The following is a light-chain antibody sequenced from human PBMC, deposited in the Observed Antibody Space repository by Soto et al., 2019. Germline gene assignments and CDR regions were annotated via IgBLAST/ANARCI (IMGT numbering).Light chain of an antibody. V-gene: IGLV2-14*01. CDR1: SSDVGGYNY. CDR2: YVS. CDR3: SSYTSSSTVV. Sequence: QSALTQPASVSGSPGQSITISCTGTSSDVGGYNYVSWYQQHPGKAPKLMIYYVSNRPSGVSNRFSGSKSGNTASLTISGLQAEDEADDYCSSYTSSSTVVFGGGTKVTVL. J-gene: IGLJ2*01.